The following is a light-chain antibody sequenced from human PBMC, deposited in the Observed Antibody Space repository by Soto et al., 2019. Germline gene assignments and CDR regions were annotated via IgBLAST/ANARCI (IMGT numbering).Light chain of an antibody. CDR3: QHYYKCAPGT. CDR1: QTLYSNY. J-gene: IGKJ1*01. V-gene: IGKV3-15*01. CDR2: GAS. Sequence: EIVMTQSPGTLSLSPVERSTLSCRASQTLYSNYLAWYQQKPGQAPRLLIYGASTRATGIPARFSGSGTGTEFNLTIRTMRSEDFKVYYCQHYYKCAPGTFVQGKKVDI.